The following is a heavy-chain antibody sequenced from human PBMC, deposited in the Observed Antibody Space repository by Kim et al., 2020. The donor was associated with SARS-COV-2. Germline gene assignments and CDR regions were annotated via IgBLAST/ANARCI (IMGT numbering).Heavy chain of an antibody. J-gene: IGHJ6*02. CDR3: ARDSLEGAGYCSGGRCYPGGGMDV. Sequence: GGSLRLSCAASAFTFRNYAMHWVRQAPGKGLEWVAAIISYDGSFKYYVDTVKGRFTISRDNPKNTLYLQMNSLGPEDTAVYYCARDSLEGAGYCSGGRCYPGGGMDVWGQGTTVTVSS. D-gene: IGHD2-15*01. V-gene: IGHV3-30*04. CDR2: ISYDGSFK. CDR1: AFTFRNYA.